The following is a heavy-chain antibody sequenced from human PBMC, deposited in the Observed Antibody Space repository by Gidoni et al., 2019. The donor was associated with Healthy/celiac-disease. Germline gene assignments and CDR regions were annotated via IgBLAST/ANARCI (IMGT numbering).Heavy chain of an antibody. CDR3: ARGRLNYDSSGYYFDY. CDR2: INHSGST. Sequence: QVQLQQWGAGLLKPSETLSLTCAVYGGYFSGYYWSWIRQPPGKGLEWIGEINHSGSTNYNPSLKGRVTISVDTSKNQFSLKLSSVTAADTAVYYCARGRLNYDSSGYYFDYWGQGTLVTVSS. CDR1: GGYFSGYY. D-gene: IGHD3-22*01. V-gene: IGHV4-34*01. J-gene: IGHJ4*02.